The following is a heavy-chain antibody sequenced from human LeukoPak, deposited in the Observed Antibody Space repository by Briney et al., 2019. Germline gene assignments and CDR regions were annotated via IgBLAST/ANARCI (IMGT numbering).Heavy chain of an antibody. J-gene: IGHJ4*02. CDR3: ARVGITIFGVVRGYFDY. CDR2: INPNSGGT. Sequence: ASVKVSCKASGYTFTGYYMHWVRQAPGRGLEWMGWINPNSGGTNYAQKFQGRVTMTRDTSISTACMELGRLRSDDTAVYYCARVGITIFGVVRGYFDYWGQGTLVTVSS. D-gene: IGHD3-3*01. V-gene: IGHV1-2*02. CDR1: GYTFTGYY.